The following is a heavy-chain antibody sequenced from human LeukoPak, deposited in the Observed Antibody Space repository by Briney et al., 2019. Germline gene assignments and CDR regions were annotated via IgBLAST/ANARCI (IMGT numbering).Heavy chain of an antibody. CDR3: ARESEAAGTDY. V-gene: IGHV1-69*04. Sequence: SVKVSCKASGYTFTSYAISWVRQAPGQGLEWMGRIIPILGIANYAQKFQGRVTITADKSTSTAYMELSSLRSEDTAVYYCARESEAAGTDYWGQGTLVTVSS. J-gene: IGHJ4*02. D-gene: IGHD6-13*01. CDR2: IIPILGIA. CDR1: GYTFTSYA.